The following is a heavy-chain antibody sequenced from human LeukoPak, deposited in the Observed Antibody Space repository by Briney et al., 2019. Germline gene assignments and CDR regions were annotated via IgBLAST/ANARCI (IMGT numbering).Heavy chain of an antibody. D-gene: IGHD3-10*01. CDR1: GFTVSSNY. V-gene: IGHV3-66*02. CDR2: IYSGGST. Sequence: PGGSLRLSCAASGFTVSSNYMSWVRQAPGKGLEWVSVIYSGGSTYYADSVKGRFTISRDNSKNTLYLQMNSLRAEDTAVYYCARIFRPYEFGEGGSSDYWGQGTLVTVSS. J-gene: IGHJ4*02. CDR3: ARIFRPYEFGEGGSSDY.